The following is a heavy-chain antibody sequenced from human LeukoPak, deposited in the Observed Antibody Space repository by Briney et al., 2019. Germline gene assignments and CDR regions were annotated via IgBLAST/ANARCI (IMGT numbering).Heavy chain of an antibody. D-gene: IGHD6-13*01. CDR2: INDNGGRT. J-gene: IGHJ4*02. CDR1: GFTFSNYA. Sequence: GGSLRLSCAASGFTFSNYAMNWVRQAPGKGLGWVAGINDNGGRTYYADSVKGRFTISRDNSENTLYLQMSSLRAEDTALYYCAKDTRDRAAAASRGYYFDCWGQGTLASVSS. CDR3: AKDTRDRAAAASRGYYFDC. V-gene: IGHV3-23*01.